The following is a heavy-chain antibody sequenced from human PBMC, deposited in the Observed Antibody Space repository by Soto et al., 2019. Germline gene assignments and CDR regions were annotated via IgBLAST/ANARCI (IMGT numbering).Heavy chain of an antibody. V-gene: IGHV4-30-2*01. CDR3: ARVPDR. Sequence: QLQLQESGSGLVKPSQTLSLTCAVSGGSISSGGYSWSWIRQPPGKGLEWIGYIYHSGSTYYNPSXXXXVXIXVXXXXXXFXXXXSXVTXADXAVXYCARVPDRWGQGTLVTVSS. CDR2: IYHSGST. CDR1: GGSISSGGYS. D-gene: IGHD2-2*01. J-gene: IGHJ5*02.